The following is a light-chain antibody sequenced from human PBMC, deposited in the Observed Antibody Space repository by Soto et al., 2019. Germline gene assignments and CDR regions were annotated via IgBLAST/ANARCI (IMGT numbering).Light chain of an antibody. Sequence: QSALTQPPSASGSPGQSVTISCTGTSSDVGGYDYVSWYQQHPGKAPKLIIYEVTKRSSGVPDRFSGSKSANTASLTVSGLLAEDEAHYFCASYAGSKLPDVFGTGTKLTVL. J-gene: IGLJ1*01. CDR2: EVT. CDR1: SSDVGGYDY. CDR3: ASYAGSKLPDV. V-gene: IGLV2-8*01.